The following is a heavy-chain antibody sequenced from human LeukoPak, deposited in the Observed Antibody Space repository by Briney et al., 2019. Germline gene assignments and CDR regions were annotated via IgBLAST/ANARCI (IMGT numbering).Heavy chain of an antibody. CDR2: IYYSGST. V-gene: IGHV4-39*02. Sequence: SETLSLTCTVSGGSISSSSYYWGWIRQPPGKGLEWLGSIYYSGSTYYNPSLKSRVTISVDTSKNQFSLKLSSVTAADTAVYYCAREEGQLWLRDYYMDVWGKGTTVTVSS. J-gene: IGHJ6*03. CDR3: AREEGQLWLRDYYMDV. CDR1: GGSISSSSYY. D-gene: IGHD5-18*01.